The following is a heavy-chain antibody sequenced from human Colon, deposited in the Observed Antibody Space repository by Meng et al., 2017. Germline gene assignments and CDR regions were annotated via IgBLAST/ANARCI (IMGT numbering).Heavy chain of an antibody. Sequence: GESLKISCAASGFTFNTYWMHWIRQVPGKGLVWVSRISSDGSITSYADSVKGRFRISRDNAKKTLYLQMNSLTVEDTAVYYCASLGLSGGTIDYWGQGTLVTVSS. CDR2: ISSDGSIT. CDR1: GFTFNTYW. J-gene: IGHJ4*02. V-gene: IGHV3-74*01. CDR3: ASLGLSGGTIDY. D-gene: IGHD3-16*01.